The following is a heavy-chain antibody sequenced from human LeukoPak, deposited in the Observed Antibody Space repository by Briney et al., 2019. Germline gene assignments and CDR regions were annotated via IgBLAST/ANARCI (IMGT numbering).Heavy chain of an antibody. CDR2: IYYSGST. CDR1: GGSISSYY. CDR3: ARVVLGPGYYYGMDV. Sequence: PSETLSLTCTVSGGSISSYYWSWIRQPPGKGLEWIGYIYYSGSTNYNPSLKRRVTISVDTSKNQFSLKLSSVTAADTAVYYCARVVLGPGYYYGMDVWGQGTTVTVSS. J-gene: IGHJ6*02. V-gene: IGHV4-59*01.